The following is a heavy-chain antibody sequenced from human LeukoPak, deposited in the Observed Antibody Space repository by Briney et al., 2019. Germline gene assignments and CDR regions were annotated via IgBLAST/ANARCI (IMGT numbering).Heavy chain of an antibody. CDR3: ARGGDRSALFDY. J-gene: IGHJ4*02. V-gene: IGHV4-39*07. D-gene: IGHD3-16*01. Sequence: SETLSLTCTVSGGPISSTSYYWGWIRQPPGKGLEWIGSIYYSGSTYYNPSLKSRVTISVDTSKNQFSLKLTSVTAADTAVYYCARGGDRSALFDYWGQGTLVTVSS. CDR2: IYYSGST. CDR1: GGPISSTSYY.